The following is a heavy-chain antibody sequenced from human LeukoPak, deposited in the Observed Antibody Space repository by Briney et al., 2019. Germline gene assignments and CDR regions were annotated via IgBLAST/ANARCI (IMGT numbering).Heavy chain of an antibody. V-gene: IGHV4-34*01. D-gene: IGHD3-22*01. Sequence: PSETLSLTCRVDGESFSGYYWIWIRQPPGKGLEWIGEINHSGSTNYNPSLKSRVTKSVDTSKNQFSLKLSSVTAADTAVYYCARWSYYDSSGYLFDYWGQGTLVTVSS. CDR3: ARWSYYDSSGYLFDY. CDR1: GESFSGYY. J-gene: IGHJ4*02. CDR2: INHSGST.